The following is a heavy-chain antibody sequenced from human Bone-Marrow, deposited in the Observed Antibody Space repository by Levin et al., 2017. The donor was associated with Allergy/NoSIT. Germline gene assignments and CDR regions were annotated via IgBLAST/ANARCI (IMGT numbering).Heavy chain of an antibody. CDR2: INSDGSNT. CDR3: ARGGCSATSWLDN. D-gene: IGHD2-2*01. V-gene: IGHV3-74*01. J-gene: IGHJ4*02. Sequence: GGSLRLSCAASGFTFSRFYMHWVRQAPGKGLVWVAYINSDGSNTNYADSVKGRFTISRDNAKNTLYLQMNSLTAEDTSLYFCARGGCSATSWLDNWGQGTLVTVSS. CDR1: GFTFSRFY.